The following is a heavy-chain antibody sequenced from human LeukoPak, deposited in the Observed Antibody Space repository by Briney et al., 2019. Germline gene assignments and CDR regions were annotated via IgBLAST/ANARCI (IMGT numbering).Heavy chain of an antibody. D-gene: IGHD3-10*01. Sequence: GGSLRLSCAASGFNFGFYAMSWVRQSPGKGLEWVSAIVDSGGTTYYADSVKGRFTISRDNSKNTLYLQMNSLRAEDTAVYYCAKAQGGSGSYSKFDYWGQGTLLTVSS. V-gene: IGHV3-23*01. CDR2: IVDSGGTT. J-gene: IGHJ4*02. CDR1: GFNFGFYA. CDR3: AKAQGGSGSYSKFDY.